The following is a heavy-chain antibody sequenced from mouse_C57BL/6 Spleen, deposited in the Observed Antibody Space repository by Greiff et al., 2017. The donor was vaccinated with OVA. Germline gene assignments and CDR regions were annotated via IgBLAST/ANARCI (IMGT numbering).Heavy chain of an antibody. V-gene: IGHV14-3*01. CDR2: IDPANGNT. CDR1: GFNIKNTY. D-gene: IGHD1-1*01. CDR3: ARSDYGSSYWYFDV. Sequence: EVKLVESVAELVRPGASVKLSCTASGFNIKNTYMHWVKQRPEQGLEWIGRIDPANGNTKYAPKFQGKATITADTSSNTAYLQLSSLTSEDTAIYYCARSDYGSSYWYFDVWGTGTTVTVSS. J-gene: IGHJ1*03.